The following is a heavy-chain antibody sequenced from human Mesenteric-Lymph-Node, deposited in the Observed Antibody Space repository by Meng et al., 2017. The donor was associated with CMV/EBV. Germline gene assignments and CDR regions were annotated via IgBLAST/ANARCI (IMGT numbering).Heavy chain of an antibody. CDR1: GFTFSNHA. D-gene: IGHD5-18*01. Sequence: GGSLRLSCAASGFTFSNHAMSWVRQAPGKGLEWVSGIRGSGSVTYYADSVKGRFTISRDNSKSTVNLQMNSLRAEDTAVYYCAKGGRDTAGFEYWGQGILVTVSS. V-gene: IGHV3-23*01. J-gene: IGHJ4*02. CDR3: AKGGRDTAGFEY. CDR2: IRGSGSVT.